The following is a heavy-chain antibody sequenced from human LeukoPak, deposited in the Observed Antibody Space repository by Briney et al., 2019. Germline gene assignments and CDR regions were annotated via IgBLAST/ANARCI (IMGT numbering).Heavy chain of an antibody. D-gene: IGHD3-22*01. V-gene: IGHV3-30*02. Sequence: GGSLRLSCAASGFTFTNYGMHWVRQAPGTGLEWVALIWHDGSLKYYSDSLKGRFTISRDNSKNTLYLQMNSLRVEDTAVYYCATSDDSSYRPWFWGQGTLVTVSS. CDR3: ATSDDSSYRPWF. J-gene: IGHJ4*02. CDR2: IWHDGSLK. CDR1: GFTFTNYG.